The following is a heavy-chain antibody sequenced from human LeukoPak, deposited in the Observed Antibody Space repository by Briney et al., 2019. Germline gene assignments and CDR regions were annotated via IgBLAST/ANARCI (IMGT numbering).Heavy chain of an antibody. CDR3: TTVVPAAKNGLGDY. J-gene: IGHJ4*02. CDR2: IRSKANSYAT. V-gene: IGHV3-73*01. Sequence: GGSLRLSCAASGFTFSGSAMHWARQASGKGLEWVGRIRSKANSYATAYAASVKGRFTISRDDSKNTAYLQMNSLKTEDTAVYYCTTVVPAAKNGLGDYWGQGTLVTVSS. D-gene: IGHD2-2*01. CDR1: GFTFSGSA.